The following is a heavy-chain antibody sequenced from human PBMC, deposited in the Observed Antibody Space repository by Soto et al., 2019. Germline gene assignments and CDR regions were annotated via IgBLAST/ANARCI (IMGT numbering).Heavy chain of an antibody. Sequence: SETLSLTCTVSGGSISSGGYYWSWIRQHPGKGLEWIGYIYYSGSTYYNPSLKSRLTISVDRSKNQFTLQLTSVTAEDTAVYYCATSYGNAWYTYWGQGTQVPVSS. CDR2: IYYSGST. D-gene: IGHD6-13*01. V-gene: IGHV4-31*02. J-gene: IGHJ4*02. CDR1: GGSISSGGYY. CDR3: ATSYGNAWYTY.